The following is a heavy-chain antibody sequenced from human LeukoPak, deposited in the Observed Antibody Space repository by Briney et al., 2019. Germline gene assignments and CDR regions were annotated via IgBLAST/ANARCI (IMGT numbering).Heavy chain of an antibody. D-gene: IGHD5-12*01. CDR2: MNPNSGNT. V-gene: IGHV1-8*01. CDR3: ARGRIVATSTSLAIY. J-gene: IGHJ4*02. CDR1: GYTFTSYD. Sequence: GASVKVSCKASGYTFTSYDINWVRQATGQGLEWMGWMNPNSGNTGYAQKFQGRVTMTRNTSISTAYMELSGLRSEDTAVYYCARGRIVATSTSLAIYWGQGTLVTVSS.